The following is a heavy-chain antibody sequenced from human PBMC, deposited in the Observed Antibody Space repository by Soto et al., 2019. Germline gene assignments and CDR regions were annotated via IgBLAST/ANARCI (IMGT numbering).Heavy chain of an antibody. Sequence: QVQLEESGPGLVKASGTLSLTCAVSGDSISRNTWWXWVRQTPEKGLEWIGDVYQSGITHYSPSLXXXXXXXXXXXXXXXXXXXXXXXXADTAVYYCARDGHYDSSGIMDVWGQGTTVTVS. CDR2: VYQSGIT. J-gene: IGHJ6*02. CDR3: ARDGHYDSSGIMDV. CDR1: GDSISRNTW. V-gene: IGHV4-4*02. D-gene: IGHD3-10*01.